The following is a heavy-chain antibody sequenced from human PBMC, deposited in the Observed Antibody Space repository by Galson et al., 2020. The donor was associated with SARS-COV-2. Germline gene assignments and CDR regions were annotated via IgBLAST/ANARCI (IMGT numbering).Heavy chain of an antibody. J-gene: IGHJ3*01. CDR3: AREYRYLDTAGYSGDAFNL. D-gene: IGHD3-9*01. Sequence: TVGSLRLYCATPGFTFTSSVMHWVRQAPGKGLEWVAVIWYDGSNKYYADSVKGRFTISRANSKNTLYLQMDSLRAEETAVYYCAREYRYLDTAGYSGDAFNLWGQGTMVTVSS. CDR1: GFTFTSSV. CDR2: IWYDGSNK. V-gene: IGHV3-33*01.